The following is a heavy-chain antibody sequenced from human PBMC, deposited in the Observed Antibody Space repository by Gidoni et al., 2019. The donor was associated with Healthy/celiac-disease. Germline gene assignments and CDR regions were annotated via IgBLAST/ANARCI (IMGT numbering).Heavy chain of an antibody. CDR2: ST. D-gene: IGHD6-6*01. V-gene: IGHV4-39*01. J-gene: IGHJ5*02. CDR3: ARQGSVYDSSSFDP. Sequence: STYYNPSLKSRVTISVDTSKNQFSLKLSSVTAADTAVYYCARQGSVYDSSSFDPWGQGTLVTVSS.